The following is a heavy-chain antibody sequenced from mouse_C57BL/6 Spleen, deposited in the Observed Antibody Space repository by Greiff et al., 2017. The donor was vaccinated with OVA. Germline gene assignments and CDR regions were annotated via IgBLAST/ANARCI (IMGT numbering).Heavy chain of an antibody. J-gene: IGHJ3*01. Sequence: EVKLQESGPVLVKPGASVKMSCKASGYTFTDYYMNWVKQSHGKSLEWIGVINPYNGGTSYNQKFKGKATLTVDKSSSTAYMELNSLTSEDSAVYYCASSRVTTVVAPFAYWGQGTLVTVSA. D-gene: IGHD1-1*01. CDR2: INPYNGGT. V-gene: IGHV1-19*01. CDR3: ASSRVTTVVAPFAY. CDR1: GYTFTDYY.